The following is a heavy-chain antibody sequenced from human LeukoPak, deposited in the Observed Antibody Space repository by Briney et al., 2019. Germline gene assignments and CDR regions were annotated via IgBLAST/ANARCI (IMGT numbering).Heavy chain of an antibody. D-gene: IGHD3-10*01. J-gene: IGHJ6*02. V-gene: IGHV3-72*01. CDR2: IRNGVNSYTT. CDR3: ATYGSESYVNYYYYGLDV. CDR1: GISFSDHY. Sequence: GGSLRLSCAASGISFSDHYMDWVRQAPGRGLEWVGRIRNGVNSYTTEYAASVKGRFTISREDSQNSLSLQMNSLKTEDTAVYYCATYGSESYVNYYYYGLDVWGQGATVIASS.